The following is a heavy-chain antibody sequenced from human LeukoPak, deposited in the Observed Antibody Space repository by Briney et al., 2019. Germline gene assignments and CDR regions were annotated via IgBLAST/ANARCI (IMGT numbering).Heavy chain of an antibody. V-gene: IGHV1-46*01. J-gene: IGHJ6*03. CDR3: ARGIGELLAYYYYYMDV. D-gene: IGHD3-10*01. CDR1: GYTFTGYY. Sequence: ASVKVSCKASGYTFTGYYMHWVRQAPGQGLEWMGIINPSGGSTSYAQKFQGRVTMTRDMSTSTVYMELSSLRSEDTAVYYCARGIGELLAYYYYYMDVWGKGTTVTVSS. CDR2: INPSGGST.